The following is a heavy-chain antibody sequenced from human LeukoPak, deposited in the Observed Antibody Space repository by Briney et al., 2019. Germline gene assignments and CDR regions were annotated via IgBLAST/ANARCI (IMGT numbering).Heavy chain of an antibody. Sequence: VASVKVSCKASGYTFTNYDINWVRQATGQGLEWMGWMGSNSGNTGYAQKFQGRVTMTRNTSISTAYMELSSLRSEDTAVYYCARDGYGDYNLDYWGQGTLVTVSS. CDR2: MGSNSGNT. V-gene: IGHV1-8*01. D-gene: IGHD4-17*01. CDR3: ARDGYGDYNLDY. J-gene: IGHJ4*02. CDR1: GYTFTNYD.